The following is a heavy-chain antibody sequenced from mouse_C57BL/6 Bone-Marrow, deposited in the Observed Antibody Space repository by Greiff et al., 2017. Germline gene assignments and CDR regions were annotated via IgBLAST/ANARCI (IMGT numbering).Heavy chain of an antibody. V-gene: IGHV1-18*01. J-gene: IGHJ2*01. CDR3: AREVIYDGYYYFDY. CDR2: INPNNGGT. Sequence: EVQLHQSGPELVKPGASVKIPCKASGYTFTDYNMDWVKQSHGKSLEWIGDINPNNGGTIYNQKFKGKATLTVDKSSSTAYMELRSLTSEDTAVYYCAREVIYDGYYYFDYWGQGTTLTVSS. CDR1: GYTFTDYN. D-gene: IGHD2-3*01.